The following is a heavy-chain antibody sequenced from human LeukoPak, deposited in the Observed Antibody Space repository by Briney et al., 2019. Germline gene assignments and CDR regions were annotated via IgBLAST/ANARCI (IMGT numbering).Heavy chain of an antibody. Sequence: GGSLRLSCAASGFTFSDYYFNWIRQAPGKGLEWVSSITSGSAYTDYADSVKGRFTISRDNAKNSLYLQMNRLRVEDTAMYYCARDPGDRNSGWPLDYWGQGTLVTVSS. CDR2: ITSGSAYT. CDR3: ARDPGDRNSGWPLDY. J-gene: IGHJ4*02. V-gene: IGHV3-11*06. D-gene: IGHD6-19*01. CDR1: GFTFSDYY.